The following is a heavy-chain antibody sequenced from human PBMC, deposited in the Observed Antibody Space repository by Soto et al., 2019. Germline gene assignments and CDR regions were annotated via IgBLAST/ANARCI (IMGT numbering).Heavy chain of an antibody. D-gene: IGHD1-1*01. CDR1: GGSFSGYY. V-gene: IGHV4-34*01. Sequence: QVQLQQWGAGLLKPSETLSLTCAVYGGSFSGYYWSWIRQPPGKGLEWIEEINHSGSTNYNPSLKSRVTISVDTSKNQFSRKLSSVTAADTAVYYCARRDGGGNWNYFDYWGQGTLVTVSS. CDR2: INHSGST. CDR3: ARRDGGGNWNYFDY. J-gene: IGHJ4*02.